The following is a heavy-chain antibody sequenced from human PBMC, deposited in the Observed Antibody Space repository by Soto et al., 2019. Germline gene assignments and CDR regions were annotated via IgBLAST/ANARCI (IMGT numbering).Heavy chain of an antibody. CDR3: ASLSGEYCSGGSCYSEGYYYYYGMDV. Sequence: GASVKVSCKASGYTFTSYYMHWVRQAPGQGLEWMGGIIPIFGTANYAQKFQGRVTITADESTSTAYMELSSLRSEDTAVYYCASLSGEYCSGGSCYSEGYYYYYGMDVWGQGTTVTVSS. D-gene: IGHD2-15*01. CDR1: GYTFTSYY. J-gene: IGHJ6*02. V-gene: IGHV1-69*13. CDR2: IIPIFGTA.